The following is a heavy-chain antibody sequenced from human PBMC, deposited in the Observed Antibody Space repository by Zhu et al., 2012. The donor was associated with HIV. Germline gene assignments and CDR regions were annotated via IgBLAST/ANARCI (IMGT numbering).Heavy chain of an antibody. Sequence: QVQLQESGPGLVKPSQTLSLSCTVSGGSISRGDYYWSWIRQPPGKGLEWIGYIYYSGSTYYNPSLKSRVTISVDTSKNQFSLKLSSVTAADTAVYYCAREEKNCDTSGNAFDIWGQGTMVTVSS. CDR1: GGSISRGDYY. J-gene: IGHJ3*02. D-gene: IGHD3-22*01. CDR2: IYYSGST. V-gene: IGHV4-30-4*08. CDR3: AREEKNCDTSGNAFDI.